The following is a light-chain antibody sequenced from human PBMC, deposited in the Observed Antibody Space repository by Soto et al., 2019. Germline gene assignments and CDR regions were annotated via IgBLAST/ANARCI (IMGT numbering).Light chain of an antibody. Sequence: EIVLTQSPGTLSLSPGERATLYCRASQSVSNAYLAWYQQKPGQAPRLLIYDASSRATGVPDRFSGSGSGTDFTLTISRLEPEDFAVYFCQLYGSSPPRYTFGQGTKLEIK. CDR3: QLYGSSPPRYT. CDR2: DAS. CDR1: QSVSNAY. V-gene: IGKV3-20*01. J-gene: IGKJ2*01.